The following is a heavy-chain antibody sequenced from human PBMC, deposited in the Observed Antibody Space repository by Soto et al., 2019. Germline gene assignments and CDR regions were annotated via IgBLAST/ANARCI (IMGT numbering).Heavy chain of an antibody. CDR1: GFTFSYYY. CDR2: ISSSSSYT. J-gene: IGHJ3*02. CDR3: ARGGCNWNACGAFDI. D-gene: IGHD1-20*01. Sequence: PGWSLKLSCAASGFTFSYYYMSGSRQAPGKGLEWVSYISSSSSYTNYADSVKGRFTVSRDNAKNSLYLQMNSLRAEDTAVYYCARGGCNWNACGAFDIWGQGTMGTVSS. V-gene: IGHV3-11*06.